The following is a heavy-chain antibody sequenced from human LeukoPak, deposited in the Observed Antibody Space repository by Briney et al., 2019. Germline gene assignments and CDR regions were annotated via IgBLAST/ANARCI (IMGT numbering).Heavy chain of an antibody. J-gene: IGHJ3*02. CDR1: GGSISSSNW. V-gene: IGHV4-4*02. CDR2: IYHSGST. CDR3: ASPDGYGGNSGEYAFDI. Sequence: PSGTLSLTCAVSGGSISSSNWWSWVRQPPGKGLEWIGEIYHSGSTNYNPSLKSRVTISVDTSKNQFSLKLSSVTAADTAVYYCASPDGYGGNSGEYAFDIWGQGTMVTVPS. D-gene: IGHD4-23*01.